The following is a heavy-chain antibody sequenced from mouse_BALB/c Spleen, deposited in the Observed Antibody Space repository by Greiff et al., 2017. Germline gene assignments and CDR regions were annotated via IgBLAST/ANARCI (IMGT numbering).Heavy chain of an antibody. CDR2: IWSGGST. V-gene: IGHV2-2*02. CDR1: GFSLTSYG. CDR3: ARNYYGSRSYYFDY. J-gene: IGHJ2*01. Sequence: VQLKESGPGLVQPSQSLSITCTVSGFSLTSYGVHWVRQSPGKGLEWLGVIWSGGSTDYNAAFISRLSISKDNSKSQVFFKMNSLQANDTAIYYCARNYYGSRSYYFDYWGQGTTLTVSS. D-gene: IGHD1-1*01.